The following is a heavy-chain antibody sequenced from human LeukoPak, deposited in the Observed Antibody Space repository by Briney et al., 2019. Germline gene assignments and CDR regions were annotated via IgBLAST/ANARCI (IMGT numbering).Heavy chain of an antibody. CDR2: IHQSALT. Sequence: SETLSLTCTVSGLSITTFYWACLPQPPGKGLEWISYIHQSALTDYIPTLKNRVTISVDTSKNQFSLRLHSVTSADTAVYFCARYDLSTLDDWGPGTLVTVSS. V-gene: IGHV4-59*01. CDR3: ARYDLSTLDD. D-gene: IGHD2/OR15-2a*01. CDR1: GLSITTFY. J-gene: IGHJ4*02.